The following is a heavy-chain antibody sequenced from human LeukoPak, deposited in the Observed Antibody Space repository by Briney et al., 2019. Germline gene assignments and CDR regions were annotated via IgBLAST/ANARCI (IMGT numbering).Heavy chain of an antibody. D-gene: IGHD1-26*01. CDR1: GYTFSSYQ. Sequence: ASVKVSCKTSGYTFSSYQTHWARQAPGQGLEWMGLINPSGSRTTYAQKFQGRVTMSRDMSTTTDYMELSSLTSDDTAVYYCARDNSVGNTAWWFDPWGQGTLVTVSS. CDR3: ARDNSVGNTAWWFDP. CDR2: INPSGSRT. V-gene: IGHV1-46*01. J-gene: IGHJ5*02.